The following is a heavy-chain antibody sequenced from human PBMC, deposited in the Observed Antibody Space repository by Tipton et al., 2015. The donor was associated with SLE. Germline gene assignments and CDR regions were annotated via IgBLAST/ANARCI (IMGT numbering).Heavy chain of an antibody. Sequence: LSCTVSGASISNGGYYWSWFRQLPGKGLEWMGYIYYRGSAFYNPSLQSPITIFLDASENQFSLKLSSVTAADTAVYYCATASTFWSGYRGFNSWGQGTLVTVSS. CDR2: IYYRGSA. CDR1: GASISNGGYY. J-gene: IGHJ5*01. V-gene: IGHV4-31*02. D-gene: IGHD3-3*01. CDR3: ATASTFWSGYRGFNS.